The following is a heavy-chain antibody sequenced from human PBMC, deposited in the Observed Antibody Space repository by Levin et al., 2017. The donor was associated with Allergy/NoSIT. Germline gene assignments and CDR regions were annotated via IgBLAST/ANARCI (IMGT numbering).Heavy chain of an antibody. CDR3: ARSSPGGFSYGHHFDY. V-gene: IGHV2-70*11. CDR1: GFSLTTSAMC. J-gene: IGHJ4*02. CDR2: IDWDDDK. Sequence: ASGPTLVKPTQTLTLTCTFSGFSLTTSAMCVSWIRQPPGKALEWLARIDWDDDKYYSTSLKTRLSISKDTSKNQVVLTMPNMSPLHTPPYYCARSSPGGFSYGHHFDYWGQGTLVAVSS. D-gene: IGHD5-18*01.